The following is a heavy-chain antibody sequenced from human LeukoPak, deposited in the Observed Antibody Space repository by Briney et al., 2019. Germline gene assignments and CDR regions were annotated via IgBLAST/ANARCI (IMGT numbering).Heavy chain of an antibody. CDR1: GFTFGDYA. V-gene: IGHV3-49*04. D-gene: IGHD2-2*01. J-gene: IGHJ4*02. CDR2: IRSKAYGGTT. Sequence: PGGFLRLSCTASGFTFGDYAMSWVRQAPGKGLEWVGFIRSKAYGGTTEYAASVKGRFTISRDDSKSIAYLQMNSLKTEDTAVYYCTRPHFVVVPAASIYWGQGTLVTVSS. CDR3: TRPHFVVVPAASIY.